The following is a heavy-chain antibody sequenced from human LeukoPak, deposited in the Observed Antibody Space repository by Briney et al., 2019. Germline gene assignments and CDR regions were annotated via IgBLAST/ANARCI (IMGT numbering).Heavy chain of an antibody. CDR2: MSDIGSTT. V-gene: IGHV3-23*01. CDR3: AKRGAEVGATVAPGDY. J-gene: IGHJ4*02. Sequence: ETLSLTCTVSGGSISSYYWSWVRQAPGRGLEWVSAMSDIGSTTYYADSVKGRFTISRDTSKNTLYLQMNSLRAEDTAIYYCAKRGAEVGATVAPGDYWGQGTLVTVSS. D-gene: IGHD1-26*01. CDR1: GGSISSYY.